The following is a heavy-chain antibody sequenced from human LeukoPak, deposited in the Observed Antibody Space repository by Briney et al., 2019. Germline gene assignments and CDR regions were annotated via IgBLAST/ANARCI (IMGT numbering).Heavy chain of an antibody. CDR3: ATHFYRATVCSAYFDY. J-gene: IGHJ4*03. CDR2: IYYSGST. CDR1: GGSISSYF. Sequence: SETLSLTCTVSGGSISSYFWSWIRQPPGKGLEWIGYIYYSGSTNYNPSLRGRVTISVDTSKNQFSLKLSSVTAADTSVYYSATHFYRATVCSAYFDYWGQGTMVTVSS. D-gene: IGHD4-17*01. V-gene: IGHV4-59*08.